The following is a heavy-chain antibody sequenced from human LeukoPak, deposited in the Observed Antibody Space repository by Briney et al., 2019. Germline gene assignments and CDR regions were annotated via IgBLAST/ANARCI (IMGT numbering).Heavy chain of an antibody. CDR3: ARGPDYYDSSGYYPVFDY. CDR2: IYTSGST. CDR1: GGSISSYY. D-gene: IGHD3-22*01. Sequence: SETLSLTCTVSGGSISSYYWSWIRQPAGKGLEWIGRIYTSGSTNYNPSLKSRVTMSVDTSKNQFSLKLSSVTAADTAVYYCARGPDYYDSSGYYPVFDYWGQGTLVTVSS. J-gene: IGHJ4*02. V-gene: IGHV4-4*07.